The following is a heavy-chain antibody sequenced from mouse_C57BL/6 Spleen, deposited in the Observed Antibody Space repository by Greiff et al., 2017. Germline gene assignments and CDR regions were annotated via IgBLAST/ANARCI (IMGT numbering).Heavy chain of an antibody. CDR1: GFTFSDYY. CDR2: ISNGGGST. J-gene: IGHJ1*03. D-gene: IGHD2-5*01. Sequence: EVKLQESGGGLVQPGGSLKLSCAASGFTFSDYYMYWVRQTPEKRLEWVAYISNGGGSTYYPDTVKGRFTISRDNAKNTLYLQMSRLKSEDTAMYYCARHNSNYGYFDVWGTGTTVTVSS. CDR3: ARHNSNYGYFDV. V-gene: IGHV5-12*01.